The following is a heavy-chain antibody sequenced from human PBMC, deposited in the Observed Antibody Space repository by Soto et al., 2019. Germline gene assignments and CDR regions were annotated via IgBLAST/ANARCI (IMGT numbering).Heavy chain of an antibody. V-gene: IGHV3-15*01. J-gene: IGHJ6*03. Sequence: GGSLRLSCAASGFTFSNAWMSWVRQAPGKGLEWVGRIKSKTDGGTTVYAAPVNGRFTISRDDSRNTLFLQMNSLKTEDTAVYSCTTLKLVRGVLPPAADSYYYMDVWGKGTTVTVSS. D-gene: IGHD3-10*01. CDR1: GFTFSNAW. CDR2: IKSKTDGGTT. CDR3: TTLKLVRGVLPPAADSYYYMDV.